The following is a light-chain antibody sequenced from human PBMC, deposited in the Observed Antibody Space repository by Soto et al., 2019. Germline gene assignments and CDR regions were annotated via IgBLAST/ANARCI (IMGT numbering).Light chain of an antibody. Sequence: DVVMTQSPLSLSVTLGQPASISCRSSQSLVYSDGNTYLNWFQQRPGHSPRRLIYKVSNRDSGVPDRFSGSGSGTDFTLKISRVEAEDVGVYYCMQGTHWPPFTFGQGTKLEIK. CDR1: QSLVYSDGNTY. CDR3: MQGTHWPPFT. CDR2: KVS. J-gene: IGKJ2*01. V-gene: IGKV2-30*01.